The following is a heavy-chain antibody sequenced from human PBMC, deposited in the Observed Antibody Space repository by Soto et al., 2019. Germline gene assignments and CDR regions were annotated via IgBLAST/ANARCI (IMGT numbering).Heavy chain of an antibody. D-gene: IGHD3-9*01. CDR2: MNPNSGNT. CDR3: ASGTYYDILTGYSPAGDGMDV. CDR1: GYTFTSYD. J-gene: IGHJ6*02. Sequence: QVQLVQSGAEVKKPGASVKVSCKASGYTFTSYDINWVRQATGQGLEWMGWMNPNSGNTGYAQKFQGRVTMTRNTSISTAYMELSSLRSEDTAVYYCASGTYYDILTGYSPAGDGMDVWGQGTTVTVSS. V-gene: IGHV1-8*01.